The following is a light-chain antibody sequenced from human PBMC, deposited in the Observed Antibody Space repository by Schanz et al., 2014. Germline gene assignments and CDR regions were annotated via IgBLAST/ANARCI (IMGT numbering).Light chain of an antibody. J-gene: IGKJ3*01. CDR3: QQLNSYPFT. V-gene: IGKV3-20*01. CDR2: GAS. CDR1: QIVNSIY. Sequence: EIVLTQSPGTLSLSPGERATLSCRASQIVNSIYLAWYQQKPGQAPRLLIYGASRRATGIPDRFSGSGSGTDFTLTISRLEPEDFAVYYCQQLNSYPFTFGPGTKVDIK.